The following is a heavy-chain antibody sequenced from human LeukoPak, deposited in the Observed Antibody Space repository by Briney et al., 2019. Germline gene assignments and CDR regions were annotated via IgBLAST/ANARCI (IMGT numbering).Heavy chain of an antibody. V-gene: IGHV4-39*01. CDR3: AGHYNTWEYIDY. CDR1: GGSVISSSYY. J-gene: IGHJ4*02. D-gene: IGHD3-10*01. Sequence: SETLSLTCTVSGGSVISSSYYWGWIRQPPGKGLEWIGIIYYSGTTYYSPSLKSRVTISVDTSKNQFSLKLSSVTATDTAVYYCAGHYNTWEYIDYWGQGTLVTVSS. CDR2: IYYSGTT.